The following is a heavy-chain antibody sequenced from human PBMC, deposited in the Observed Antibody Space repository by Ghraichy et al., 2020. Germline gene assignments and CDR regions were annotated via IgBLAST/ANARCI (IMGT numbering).Heavy chain of an antibody. CDR2: IYWDNDE. D-gene: IGHD3-22*01. J-gene: IGHJ4*02. CDR3: AHSYYDSSAYHYYFDY. CDR1: GFSFSTSGVG. V-gene: IGHV2-5*02. Sequence: QTLSLTCTFSGFSFSTSGVGVGWIRQPTGKALEWLALIYWDNDERYSPSLKSRLTITKDTSKNQVVLTMTNMESVDTGTYYCAHSYYDSSAYHYYFDYWGQGTLVTVSS.